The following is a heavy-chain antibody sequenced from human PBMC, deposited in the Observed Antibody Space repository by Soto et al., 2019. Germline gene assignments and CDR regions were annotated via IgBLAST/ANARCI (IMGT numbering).Heavy chain of an antibody. V-gene: IGHV2-5*02. J-gene: IGHJ5*02. CDR1: GFSRSTSGVA. CDR3: SHIYYYGSGINCFGP. D-gene: IGHD3-10*01. Sequence: QITLKESGPTLVKPTQTLTLTCTFSGFSRSTSGVAVGWIRQPPGKVLEWLAHIYCDDDKSYSPSRTSMLTINEDTSKNQVVLTMTDMDPVDTAKYYGSHIYYYGSGINCFGPWGQGTLVTVSS. CDR2: IYCDDDK.